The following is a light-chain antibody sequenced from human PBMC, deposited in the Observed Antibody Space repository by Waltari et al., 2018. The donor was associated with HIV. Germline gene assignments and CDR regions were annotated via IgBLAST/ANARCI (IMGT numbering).Light chain of an antibody. CDR3: QVWASNSAYVV. CDR2: DDT. CDR1: NHGYRS. V-gene: IGLV3-21*02. Sequence: YELTQPPSVSVAPGQTAKITWGGANHGYRSVHWYQQKAGQAPVLVFYDDTDRPSGIPERFSGSKSGNTATLTISRVEAGDEADYYCQVWASNSAYVVFGGRTKLTVL. J-gene: IGLJ2*01.